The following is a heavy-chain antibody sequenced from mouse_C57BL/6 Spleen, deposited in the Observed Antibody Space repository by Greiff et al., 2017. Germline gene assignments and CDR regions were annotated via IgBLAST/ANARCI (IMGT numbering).Heavy chain of an antibody. CDR2: IRNKANNHAT. CDR1: GFTFSDAW. V-gene: IGHV6-6*01. Sequence: EVQLVESGGGLVQPGGSMKLSCAASGFTFSDAWMDWVRQSPEKGLEWVAEIRNKANNHATYYAESVKGRFTISGDDSKSSVYLQMNSLRAEDTGIYYCTRPNSPCSYGSSYGGFDYGGQGTTLTVSS. D-gene: IGHD1-1*01. CDR3: TRPNSPCSYGSSYGGFDY. J-gene: IGHJ2*01.